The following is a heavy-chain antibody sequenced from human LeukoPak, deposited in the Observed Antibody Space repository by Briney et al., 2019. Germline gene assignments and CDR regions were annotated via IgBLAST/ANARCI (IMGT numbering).Heavy chain of an antibody. CDR2: INWNGGST. CDR3: ARAITYYYDSSGYYDYFDY. CDR1: GFTFDDYG. V-gene: IGHV3-20*04. J-gene: IGHJ4*02. Sequence: GGSLRLSCAASGFTFDDYGMSWVRHAPGKGLEWVSGINWNGGSTGYADSVKGRFTISRDNAKNSLYLQMNSLRAEDTALYYCARAITYYYDSSGYYDYFDYWGQGTLVTVSS. D-gene: IGHD3-22*01.